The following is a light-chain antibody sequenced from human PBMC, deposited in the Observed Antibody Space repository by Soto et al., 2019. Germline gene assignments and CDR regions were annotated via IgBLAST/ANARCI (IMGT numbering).Light chain of an antibody. V-gene: IGKV3-11*01. Sequence: EIVLTQSPATLSLSPGERATLSCRASQSVSSYLAWYQQKPGQAPRLLIYDASNRATGIPARFSGSGSGTDFTLTISSLEPEDFAVYFCQQGSNWPYTFGQGNKLEI. CDR1: QSVSSY. J-gene: IGKJ2*01. CDR2: DAS. CDR3: QQGSNWPYT.